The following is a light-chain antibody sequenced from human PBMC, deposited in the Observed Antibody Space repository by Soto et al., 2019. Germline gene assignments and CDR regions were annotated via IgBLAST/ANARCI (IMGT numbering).Light chain of an antibody. J-gene: IGKJ4*01. CDR2: GAS. Sequence: EIVLTQSPGTLSLSPGERATLSCRASQSVSSSYLAWYQQKPGQAPRLLIYGASSRATGIPDRFSGSGSGTDFTLTISRLEPEDFAVYYCHQYDTSLIFGGGTKVEIK. CDR1: QSVSSSY. CDR3: HQYDTSLI. V-gene: IGKV3-20*01.